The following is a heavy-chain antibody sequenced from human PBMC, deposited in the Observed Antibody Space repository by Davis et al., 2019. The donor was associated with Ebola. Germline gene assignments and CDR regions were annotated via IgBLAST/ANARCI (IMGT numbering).Heavy chain of an antibody. CDR3: ARGGAAGL. J-gene: IGHJ4*02. V-gene: IGHV7-4-1*02. Sequence: AASVKVSCKASGYTFTRYGMNWMRQAPGQGLEWMGWINTNTGIPTYAQSAQGFTGRFVFSLDTSVSTAYLQISSLKAEDTAVYYCARGGAAGLWGQGTLVTVSS. CDR2: INTNTGIP. D-gene: IGHD6-13*01. CDR1: GYTFTRYG.